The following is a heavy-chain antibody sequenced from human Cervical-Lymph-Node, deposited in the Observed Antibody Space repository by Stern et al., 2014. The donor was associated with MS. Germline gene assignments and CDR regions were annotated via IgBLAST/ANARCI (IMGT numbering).Heavy chain of an antibody. CDR1: GFTFSDSA. V-gene: IGHV3-73*01. J-gene: IGHJ4*02. Sequence: VQLVQSGGGLVQPGGSLKLSCAASGFTFSDSAIHWVRQASGKGLEWVGRIRSKSNSYATAYGESMKGRFTISRDDSKNTAYLQMNSLKTEDTAVYYCTRHLVDYWGQGILVTVSS. CDR3: TRHLVDY. CDR2: IRSKSNSYAT. D-gene: IGHD3-16*01.